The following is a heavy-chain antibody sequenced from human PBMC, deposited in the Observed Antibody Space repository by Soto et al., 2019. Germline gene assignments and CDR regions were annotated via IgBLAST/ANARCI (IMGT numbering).Heavy chain of an antibody. V-gene: IGHV3-53*01. J-gene: IGHJ3*01. Sequence: DVQLVESGGGLIQPGESLRLSCAAFGLTVSGKKYVAWFRQAPGKGLEWVSALYDVDGSFYADSVKGRFTTSSDSSNTTVYLQMNGLRPDDTAVYYCASWHEREHAYDVWCQGTTVTVSS. CDR3: ASWHEREHAYDV. CDR1: GLTVSGKKY. D-gene: IGHD1-1*01. CDR2: LYDVDGS.